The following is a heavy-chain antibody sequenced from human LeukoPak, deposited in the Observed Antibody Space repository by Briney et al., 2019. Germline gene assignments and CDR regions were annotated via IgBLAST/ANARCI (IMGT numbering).Heavy chain of an antibody. V-gene: IGHV4-39*01. Sequence: SETLSLTCTASGGSISSSSYYWGWIRQPPGKGLEWIGSIYYSGSTYYNPSLKSRVTISVDTSKNQFSLKLSSVTAADTAVYYCARHDPYYDFWSGRLNWFDPWGQGTLVTVSS. CDR2: IYYSGST. CDR3: ARHDPYYDFWSGRLNWFDP. J-gene: IGHJ5*02. CDR1: GGSISSSSYY. D-gene: IGHD3-3*01.